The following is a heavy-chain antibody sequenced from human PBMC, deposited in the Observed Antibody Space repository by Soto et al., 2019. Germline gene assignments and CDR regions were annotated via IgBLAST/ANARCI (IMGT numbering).Heavy chain of an antibody. CDR3: ARARAARPSSYYYYYYVDV. V-gene: IGHV3-66*01. CDR1: GFTVSSNY. Sequence: EVQLVESGGGLVQPGGSLRLSCAASGFTVSSNYMSWVRQAPGKGLEWVSVIYSGGSTYYADSVKGRFTISRDNSKNTLYLQMNSLRAEDTAVYYCARARAARPSSYYYYYYVDVWGKGTTVTVSS. J-gene: IGHJ6*03. D-gene: IGHD6-6*01. CDR2: IYSGGST.